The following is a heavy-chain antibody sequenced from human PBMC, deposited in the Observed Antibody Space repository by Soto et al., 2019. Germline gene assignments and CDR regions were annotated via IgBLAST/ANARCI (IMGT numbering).Heavy chain of an antibody. Sequence: PSETLSLTCTVSGDSITSNSYFWAWIRQPPGKGLEWIGYINYSGSTNYNPSLKSRVTISVDTSKNQFSLKLSSVTAADTAVYYCARDATGTGDHFDYWGQGTLVTVSS. CDR2: INYSGST. CDR1: GDSITSNSYF. V-gene: IGHV4-61*05. D-gene: IGHD6-13*01. J-gene: IGHJ4*02. CDR3: ARDATGTGDHFDY.